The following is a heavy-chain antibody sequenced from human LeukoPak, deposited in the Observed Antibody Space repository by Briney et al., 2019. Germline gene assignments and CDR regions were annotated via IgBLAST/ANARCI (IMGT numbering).Heavy chain of an antibody. V-gene: IGHV1-2*06. J-gene: IGHJ3*02. Sequence: GASVKVSCKASGYTFTAYYIHWVRQAPGQGLEWMGRINPKNGDTNYAQKFQGRVTMTRDTSISTAYMELSRLRSDDTAVYYCARGGWLRRPHPHAFDIWGQGTMVTVSS. CDR1: GYTFTAYY. CDR3: ARGGWLRRPHPHAFDI. D-gene: IGHD6-19*01. CDR2: INPKNGDT.